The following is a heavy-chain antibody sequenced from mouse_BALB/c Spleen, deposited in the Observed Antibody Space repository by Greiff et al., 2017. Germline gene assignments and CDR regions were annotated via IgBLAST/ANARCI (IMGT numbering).Heavy chain of an antibody. J-gene: IGHJ1*01. D-gene: IGHD4-1*01. CDR1: GFSLTSYG. V-gene: IGHV2-4-1*01. CDR2: IWSGGST. CDR3: ARPHWDWYFDV. Sequence: QVQLQQSGPGLVQPSQSLSITCTVSGFSLTSYGVHWVRQSPGKGLEWLGVIWSGGSTDYNAAFISRLSISKDNSKSQVFFKMNSLQADDTAIYYWARPHWDWYFDVWGAGTTVTVSS.